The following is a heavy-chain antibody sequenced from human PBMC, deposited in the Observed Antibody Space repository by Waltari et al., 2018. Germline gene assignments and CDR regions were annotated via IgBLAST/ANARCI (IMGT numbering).Heavy chain of an antibody. D-gene: IGHD2-2*01. Sequence: QLQLQESGPGLVKPSETLSLSCTVSGDSISRSDYYWGWIRQPPGKGLEWIGSVDDSGNSYYNPSLKGRVDITTDTSNNQLSLRLTSVTAADSAVYHCARQSPAALVAWFDSWGQGTPVIVSS. CDR2: VDDSGNS. CDR1: GDSISRSDYY. V-gene: IGHV4-39*07. J-gene: IGHJ5*01. CDR3: ARQSPAALVAWFDS.